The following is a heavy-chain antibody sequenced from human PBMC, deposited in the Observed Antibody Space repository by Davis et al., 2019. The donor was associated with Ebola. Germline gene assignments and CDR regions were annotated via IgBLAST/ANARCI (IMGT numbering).Heavy chain of an antibody. CDR2: IDPITGAT. CDR1: AYRFSTYY. V-gene: IGHV1-46*04. D-gene: IGHD2-2*01. CDR3: ARGAENYCIGTSCYLSEADS. J-gene: IGHJ4*02. Sequence: ASVKVSCKAPAYRFSTYYIHWVRQAPGQGLEWMGMIDPITGATNYAQTLQGRLTMTSDTSTYTVYMELSSLKSGDTAVYYCARGAENYCIGTSCYLSEADSWGQGTLVTVSS.